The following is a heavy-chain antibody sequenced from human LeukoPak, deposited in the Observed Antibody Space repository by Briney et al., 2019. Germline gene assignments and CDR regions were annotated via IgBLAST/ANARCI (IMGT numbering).Heavy chain of an antibody. CDR2: ISSSGSTI. CDR3: ARDFKSAAAGFNWFDP. CDR1: GFTFSDYY. D-gene: IGHD6-13*01. Sequence: GGSLRLSCAASGFTFSDYYMSWIRQAPGKGLEWVSYISSSGSTIYYTDSVKGRFTISRDNAKNSLCLQMNSLRAEDTALYHCARDFKSAAAGFNWFDPWGQGTLVTVSS. V-gene: IGHV3-11*01. J-gene: IGHJ5*02.